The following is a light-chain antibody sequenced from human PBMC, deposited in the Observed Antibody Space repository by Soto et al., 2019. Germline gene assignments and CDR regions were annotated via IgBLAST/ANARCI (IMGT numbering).Light chain of an antibody. CDR2: DAS. CDR1: QSISSW. J-gene: IGKJ1*01. Sequence: DIQMTQSPSTLSASVGDRVTITCRASQSISSWLAWYQQKPGKAPKLLIYDASSLESWVPSRFSGSGSGTKFTLTISSLQPDDFATYYCQQYKSYSWTFGQGTKVEIK. V-gene: IGKV1-5*01. CDR3: QQYKSYSWT.